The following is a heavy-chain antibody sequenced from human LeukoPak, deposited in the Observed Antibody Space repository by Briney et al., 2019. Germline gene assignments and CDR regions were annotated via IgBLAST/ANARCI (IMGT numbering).Heavy chain of an antibody. CDR3: AREAVDPAMVTGMHYYYYYMDV. CDR1: GGSISSHN. CDR2: IYYGGGT. D-gene: IGHD5-18*01. Sequence: SETLSLTCAVAGGSISSHNWSWLRQPPGKGLEWVGYIYYGGGTNYNPSLKSRVTISVDTSNHQLSLKLSSVTPADTALYSCAREAVDPAMVTGMHYYYYYMDVCGKGTTLTVSS. J-gene: IGHJ6*03. V-gene: IGHV4-59*11.